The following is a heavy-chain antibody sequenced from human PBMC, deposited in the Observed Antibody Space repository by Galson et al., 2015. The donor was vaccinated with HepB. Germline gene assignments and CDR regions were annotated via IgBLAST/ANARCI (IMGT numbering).Heavy chain of an antibody. Sequence: SLRLSCAASGFIFRSYAIRWVRQTPGKGLEWVALISYDGSDRYYVDSVKGRFTISRDNSKNTLYLQMNSLRPEDTAVYYCARREQWPARRYGMDVWRGGTTVTVSS. CDR2: ISYDGSDR. V-gene: IGHV3-30*04. J-gene: IGHJ6*02. CDR3: ARREQWPARRYGMDV. D-gene: IGHD6-19*01. CDR1: GFIFRSYA.